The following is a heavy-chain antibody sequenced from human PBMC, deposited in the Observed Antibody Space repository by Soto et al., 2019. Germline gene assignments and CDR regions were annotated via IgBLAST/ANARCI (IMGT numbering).Heavy chain of an antibody. CDR3: ANYYSGGYYFDY. V-gene: IGHV4-61*01. CDR2: ISYTGNT. Sequence: QVQLQESGPGLVKPSETLSVTCIVSGDSVSRGRYFWNWIRQPPGKGLEWIGNISYTGNTNYSPSLKSRVTISLDASKNQFSLNLTSVTAADTAVYYCANYYSGGYYFDYWGQGLLVTVSS. D-gene: IGHD6-19*01. J-gene: IGHJ4*02. CDR1: GDSVSRGRYF.